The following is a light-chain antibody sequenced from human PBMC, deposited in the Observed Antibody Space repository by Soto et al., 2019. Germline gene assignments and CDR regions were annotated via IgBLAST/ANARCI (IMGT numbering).Light chain of an antibody. J-gene: IGLJ2*01. V-gene: IGLV2-14*03. CDR1: SSDVGGYNY. CDR3: SSYTTSRTPHVA. Sequence: QSALTQPASVSGSLGRSITISCTGTSSDVGGYNYVSWYQQHPGQAPKLLIHDVTNRPSGISDRFSGSKSANTASLTISNLRPEDEAHYYCSSYTTSRTPHVAFGGGTKVTVL. CDR2: DVT.